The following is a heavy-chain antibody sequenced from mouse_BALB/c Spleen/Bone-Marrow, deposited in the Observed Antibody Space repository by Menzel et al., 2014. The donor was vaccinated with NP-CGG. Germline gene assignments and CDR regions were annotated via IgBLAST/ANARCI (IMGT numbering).Heavy chain of an antibody. CDR1: GFSLTSYG. Sequence: VKLVESGPGLVAPSQSLSITCTVSGFSLTSYGVHWVRQPPGKGLEWLGVIWAGGSTNYNSALMSRLSISKDSSKSQVFLKMNSLQTDDTAMYYCDRDENYYGNYGTMDYWGQGTSVTVSS. D-gene: IGHD2-1*01. CDR3: DRDENYYGNYGTMDY. CDR2: IWAGGST. V-gene: IGHV2-9*02. J-gene: IGHJ4*01.